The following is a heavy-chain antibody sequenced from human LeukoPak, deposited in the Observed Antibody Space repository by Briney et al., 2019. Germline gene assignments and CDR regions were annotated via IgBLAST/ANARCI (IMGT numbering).Heavy chain of an antibody. D-gene: IGHD4-11*01. Sequence: SVKVSCKASGGTFSSYAISWVRQAPGQGLEWMGGIIPIFGTANYAQKFQGRVTITADESTSTAYMELSSLRSEDTAVYYCASRNLGTTVTMVDVWGKGTTVTVSS. CDR3: ASRNLGTTVTMVDV. V-gene: IGHV1-69*01. J-gene: IGHJ6*04. CDR1: GGTFSSYA. CDR2: IIPIFGTA.